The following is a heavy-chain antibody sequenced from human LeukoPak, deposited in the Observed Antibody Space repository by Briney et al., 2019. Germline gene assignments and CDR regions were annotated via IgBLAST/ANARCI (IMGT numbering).Heavy chain of an antibody. CDR1: GGSISSGGYS. V-gene: IGHV4-30-2*01. CDR3: ARGSTGEVRGVTYNWFDP. J-gene: IGHJ5*02. Sequence: PSETLSLTCAVSGGSISSGGYSWSWIRQPPGKGLEWIGYVYHSGSTYYNPSLKSRVTISVDRSKNQFSLKLSSVTAADTAVYYCARGSTGEVRGVTYNWFDPWGQGTLVTVSS. D-gene: IGHD3-10*01. CDR2: VYHSGST.